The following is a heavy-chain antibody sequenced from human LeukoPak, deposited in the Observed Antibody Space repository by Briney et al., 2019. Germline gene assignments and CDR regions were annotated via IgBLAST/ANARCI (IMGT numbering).Heavy chain of an antibody. CDR3: ARGPPLFDP. V-gene: IGHV3-30-3*01. CDR1: GFTISSYA. Sequence: GSSLRLSCAASGFTISSYAMHWVRQAPGKGLEWVAVISYDGSNKYYADSVKGRFTVSRDNSKNTVYLQMNSLRAEDTAVYYCARGPPLFDPWGQGTLVTVSS. CDR2: ISYDGSNK. D-gene: IGHD3-16*02. J-gene: IGHJ5*02.